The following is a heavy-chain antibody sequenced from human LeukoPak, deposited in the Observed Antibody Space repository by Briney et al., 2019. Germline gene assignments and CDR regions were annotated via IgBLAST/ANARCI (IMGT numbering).Heavy chain of an antibody. D-gene: IGHD6-19*01. Sequence: SETLSLTCTVSGGSISSYYWSWIRQPPGKGLEWIGYIYYSGSTNYNPSLKSRVTISVDTSKNQFSLKLSSVTAADTAVYYCARGPAGGRKLGYFDYWGQGTLVTVSS. CDR2: IYYSGST. J-gene: IGHJ4*02. CDR1: GGSISSYY. CDR3: ARGPAGGRKLGYFDY. V-gene: IGHV4-59*12.